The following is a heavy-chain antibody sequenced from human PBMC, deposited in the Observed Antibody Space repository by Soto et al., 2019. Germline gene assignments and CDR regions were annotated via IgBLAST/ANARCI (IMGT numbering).Heavy chain of an antibody. CDR1: GGSISSYY. CDR3: ARAPMVRGVIAVRAFDI. D-gene: IGHD3-10*01. CDR2: IYYSGST. J-gene: IGHJ3*02. V-gene: IGHV4-59*01. Sequence: ETLSLTCTVSGGSISSYYWSWIRQPPGKGLEWIGYIYYSGSTNYNPSLKSRVTISVDTSKNQFSLKLSSVTAADTAVYYCARAPMVRGVIAVRAFDIWGQGTMVTVSS.